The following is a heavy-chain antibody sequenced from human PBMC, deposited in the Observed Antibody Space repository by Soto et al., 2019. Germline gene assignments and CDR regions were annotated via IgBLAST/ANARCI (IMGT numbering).Heavy chain of an antibody. D-gene: IGHD6-6*01. Sequence: RGESLKISCKGSGYSFTSYWIGWVRQMPGKGLEWMGIIYPGDSDTRYSPSFQGQVTISADKSISTAYLQWSSLKASDTAMYYCARHPDIFRIAARLDNWFDPWGQGTLVTVSS. CDR1: GYSFTSYW. CDR3: ARHPDIFRIAARLDNWFDP. CDR2: IYPGDSDT. J-gene: IGHJ5*02. V-gene: IGHV5-51*01.